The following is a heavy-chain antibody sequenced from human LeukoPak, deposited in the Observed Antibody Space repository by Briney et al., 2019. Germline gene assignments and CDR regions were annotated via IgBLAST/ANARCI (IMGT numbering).Heavy chain of an antibody. J-gene: IGHJ5*02. CDR3: ARGSASDPWPIFDP. CDR2: ISYSGNT. D-gene: IGHD2-21*01. CDR1: GGSVNIGDNY. Sequence: SETLSLTCTVSGGSVNIGDNYWTWIRQPPGKGLEWIGFISYSGNTFYNPSLKSRVSMSLDTSYNHFSLNLASLTAADTAVYYCARGSASDPWPIFDPWGQGILVTVSS. V-gene: IGHV4-30-4*01.